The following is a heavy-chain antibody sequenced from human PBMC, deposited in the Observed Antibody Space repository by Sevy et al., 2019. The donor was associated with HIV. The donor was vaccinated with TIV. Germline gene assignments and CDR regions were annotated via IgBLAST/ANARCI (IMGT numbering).Heavy chain of an antibody. CDR1: GFTFRTYS. Sequence: GGSLRLSCAASGFTFRTYSMYWVRQAPVKGLEWVALISFDGNYTKYADSVKGRFTISRDNSNNRLDLQMSSLRVEHTAVYYCARDPNQDAFDIWGQGTVVTVSS. V-gene: IGHV3-30-3*01. CDR2: ISFDGNYT. D-gene: IGHD2-2*01. J-gene: IGHJ3*02. CDR3: ARDPNQDAFDI.